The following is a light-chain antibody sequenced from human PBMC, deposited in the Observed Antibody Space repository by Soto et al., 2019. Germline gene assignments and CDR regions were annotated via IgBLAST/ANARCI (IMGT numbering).Light chain of an antibody. V-gene: IGLV4-60*02. CDR2: VEGSGSY. CDR1: SGHSSYI. CDR3: ETWDINTRV. Sequence: QPVLTQSSSASASLGSSVKLTCTLSSGHSSYIIAWHQQQPGKAPRFLMKVEGSGSYNKGSGVPDRFSGSSSGADRYLTISNLQFEDEADYYCETWDINTRVFGGGTKLTVL. J-gene: IGLJ3*02.